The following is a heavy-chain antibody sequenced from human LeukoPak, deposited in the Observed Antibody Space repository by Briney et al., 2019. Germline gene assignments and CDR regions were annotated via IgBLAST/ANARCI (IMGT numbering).Heavy chain of an antibody. V-gene: IGHV3-7*01. CDR1: GFTFSRHW. CDR2: IKQDGSEK. D-gene: IGHD3-10*01. CDR3: ARSYYGSGTSYGMDV. Sequence: GGSLRLSCAVSGFTFSRHWMSWVRQAPGQGLEWLANIKQDGSEKYYVDSVEGRFTISRDNAKNSLYLQMNSLRAEDTAVYYCARSYYGSGTSYGMDVWGQGTTVTVSS. J-gene: IGHJ6*02.